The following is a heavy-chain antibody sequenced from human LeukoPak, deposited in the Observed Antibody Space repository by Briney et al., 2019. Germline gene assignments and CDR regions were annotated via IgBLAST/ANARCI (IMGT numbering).Heavy chain of an antibody. V-gene: IGHV3-7*01. CDR2: IKHDGSEK. CDR1: GFIFTNYF. CDR3: ARSLGYCSGGSCYSAEYYFDY. Sequence: GGSLRLSCAASGFIFTNYFMSWVRQAPGKGLEWVASIKHDGSEKYYVDSVRGRFTISRDNTKNSLYLQMNSLRAEDTAVYYCARSLGYCSGGSCYSAEYYFDYWGQGTLVTVSS. J-gene: IGHJ4*02. D-gene: IGHD2-15*01.